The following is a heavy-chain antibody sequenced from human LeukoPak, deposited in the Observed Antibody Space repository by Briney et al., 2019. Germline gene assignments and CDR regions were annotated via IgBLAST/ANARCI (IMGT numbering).Heavy chain of an antibody. Sequence: ASVKVSCKASGYTFTTYSINWVRQAPGQGLEWMGWISTYNGNSNYAQKLQGRVTMTTDTSTSTAYMELRSLRSDDTAMYYCAKDRWRDGSSSFDNWSQGTLVTVSS. CDR1: GYTFTTYS. V-gene: IGHV1-18*01. CDR2: ISTYNGNS. CDR3: AKDRWRDGSSSFDN. D-gene: IGHD6-6*01. J-gene: IGHJ4*02.